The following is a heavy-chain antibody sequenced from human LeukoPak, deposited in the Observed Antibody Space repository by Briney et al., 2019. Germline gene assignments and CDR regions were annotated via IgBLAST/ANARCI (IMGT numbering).Heavy chain of an antibody. CDR3: AEGDFPAAFDI. Sequence: PGGSRRLSCAASGFTFSDAWMSWVRQAPGKGLEWVSAISGSDGSTYYADSVKGRFTISRDNSKNTLFLQMNSLRAEDTAVYYCAEGDFPAAFDIWGQGTMVTVSS. V-gene: IGHV3-23*01. CDR1: GFTFSDAW. CDR2: ISGSDGST. J-gene: IGHJ3*02.